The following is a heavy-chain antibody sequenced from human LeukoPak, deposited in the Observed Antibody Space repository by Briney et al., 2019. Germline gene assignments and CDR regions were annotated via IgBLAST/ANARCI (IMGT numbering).Heavy chain of an antibody. Sequence: ASVKVSCKASGYTFTGYYMHWVRQAPGQGLEWMGWINPNSGGTNYAQKFQGWVTMTRDTSISTAYMELSRLRSDDTAVYYCAGGLGSGSFYDAFDIWGQGTMVTVSS. J-gene: IGHJ3*02. V-gene: IGHV1-2*04. CDR1: GYTFTGYY. CDR2: INPNSGGT. CDR3: AGGLGSGSFYDAFDI. D-gene: IGHD3-10*01.